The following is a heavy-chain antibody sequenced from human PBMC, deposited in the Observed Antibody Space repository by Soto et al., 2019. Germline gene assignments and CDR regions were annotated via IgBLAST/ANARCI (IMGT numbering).Heavy chain of an antibody. CDR1: GGTFSTSA. V-gene: IGHV1-69*12. D-gene: IGHD1-1*01. J-gene: IGHJ6*02. CDR2: IMPVFPTP. CDR3: ARDKDRLQLGGNYYYILDV. Sequence: QVQLVQSGAEVKKPGSSVKVSCKASGGTFSTSAISWVRQSPGQGLEWVGGIMPVFPTPDYAQNFQGRVTITADESTTTAYLELTSLRADDTAVYYCARDKDRLQLGGNYYYILDVWGQGTAITVSS.